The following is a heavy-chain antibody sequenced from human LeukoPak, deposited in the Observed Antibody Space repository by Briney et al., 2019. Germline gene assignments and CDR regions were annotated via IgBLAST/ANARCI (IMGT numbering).Heavy chain of an antibody. CDR2: IYTSGST. J-gene: IGHJ4*02. CDR3: GTLRPDSSGRTFDY. V-gene: IGHV4-4*07. Sequence: NPSETLSLTCTVSGGSISSYYWSWIRQPAGKGLEWIGRIYTSGSTNYNPSLKSRVTMSVDTSKNQFSLKLSSVTAADTAVYYFGTLRPDSSGRTFDYWGQGTLVTVSS. D-gene: IGHD6-19*01. CDR1: GGSISSYY.